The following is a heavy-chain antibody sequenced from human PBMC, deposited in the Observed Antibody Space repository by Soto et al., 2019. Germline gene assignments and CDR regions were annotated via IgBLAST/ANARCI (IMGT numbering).Heavy chain of an antibody. CDR1: GASIITDNYF. CDR2: ISYSGRA. Sequence: SETLSLTCTVSGASIITDNYFWVWIRQSPRRGLELIGSISYSGRAYDNPSLQSRVTISIDASKNQFSLKLTSVTTADTAVYYCARRRASDYGGNHHPYYFDRWGQGALVTVSS. V-gene: IGHV4-39*01. CDR3: ARRRASDYGGNHHPYYFDR. J-gene: IGHJ4*02. D-gene: IGHD4-17*01.